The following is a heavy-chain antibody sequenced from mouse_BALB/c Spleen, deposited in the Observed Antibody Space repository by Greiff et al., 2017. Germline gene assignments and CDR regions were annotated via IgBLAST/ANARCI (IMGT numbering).Heavy chain of an antibody. D-gene: IGHD2-3*01. Sequence: QVQLQQSGAELVRPGTSVKVSCKASGYAFTNYLIEWVKQRPGQGLEWIGVINPGSGGTNYNEKFKGKATLTADKSSSTAYMQLSSLTSDDSAVYFCARNGYYYFDYWGQGTTLTVSS. CDR3: ARNGYYYFDY. V-gene: IGHV1-54*01. J-gene: IGHJ2*01. CDR1: GYAFTNYL. CDR2: INPGSGGT.